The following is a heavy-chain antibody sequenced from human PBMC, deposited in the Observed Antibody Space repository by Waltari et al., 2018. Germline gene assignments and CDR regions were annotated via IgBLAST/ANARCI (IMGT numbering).Heavy chain of an antibody. V-gene: IGHV3-30*18. J-gene: IGHJ3*02. CDR3: AKDAGAFDI. Sequence: QVQLVESGGGVVQPGRSLRPSCAASGFTVSTYGMHWVRQAPGKGLEWVAVISYDGSNKYYADSVKGRFTISRDNSKNTLYLQMNSLRAEDTAVYYCAKDAGAFDIWGQGTMVTVSS. CDR1: GFTVSTYG. CDR2: ISYDGSNK.